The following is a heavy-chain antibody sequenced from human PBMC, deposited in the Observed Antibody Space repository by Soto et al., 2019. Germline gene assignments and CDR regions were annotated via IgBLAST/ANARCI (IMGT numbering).Heavy chain of an antibody. Sequence: EVQLMESGGGLVQPGGSLRLSCAASGFTFSSFWMSWVRQAPGKGLEWVANIKQDGSEKYYVDSVKGRFTISRDNAKNPLYLQMNSLRAEGTAVYYCARVRGSYCLVYWGQGTLVTVSS. CDR1: GFTFSSFW. J-gene: IGHJ4*02. CDR3: ARVRGSYCLVY. V-gene: IGHV3-7*01. CDR2: IKQDGSEK. D-gene: IGHD3-10*01.